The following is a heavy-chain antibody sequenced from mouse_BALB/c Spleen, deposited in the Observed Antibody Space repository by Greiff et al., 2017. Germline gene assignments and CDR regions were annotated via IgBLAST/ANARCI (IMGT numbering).Heavy chain of an antibody. V-gene: IGHV1S132*01. CDR3: ARGGLLPYAMDY. CDR1: GYTFTSYW. D-gene: IGHD2-3*01. J-gene: IGHJ4*01. CDR2: IFPGTGTT. Sequence: QVQLKESGAELVKPGASVKLSCKTSGYTFTSYWIQWVKQRPGQGLGWIGEIFPGTGTTYYNEKFKGKATLTIDTSSSTAYMQLSSLTSEDSADYFCARGGLLPYAMDYWGQGTSVTVSS.